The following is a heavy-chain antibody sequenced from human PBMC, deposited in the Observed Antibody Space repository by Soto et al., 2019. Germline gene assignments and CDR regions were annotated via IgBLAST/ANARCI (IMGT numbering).Heavy chain of an antibody. Sequence: PGGSLRLSCAASGFTFSNAWMNWVRQAPGKGLEWVGRIKSKTDGGTTDYAAPVKGRFTISRDDSKNTLYLQMNSLKTEDTAVYYGTKDWRRGIRWSAPWGQGTLVPVSS. V-gene: IGHV3-15*07. D-gene: IGHD1-20*01. CDR2: IKSKTDGGTT. CDR1: GFTFSNAW. CDR3: TKDWRRGIRWSAP. J-gene: IGHJ5*02.